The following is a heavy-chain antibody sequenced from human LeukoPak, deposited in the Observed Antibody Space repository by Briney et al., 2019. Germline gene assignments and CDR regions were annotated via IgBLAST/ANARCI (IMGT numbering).Heavy chain of an antibody. CDR1: GGSISSYY. CDR3: AREGYFGSGIDYYYGMDV. Sequence: SETLSLTCTVSGGSISSYYWSWIRQPPGKGLEWIGYIYYSGSTNYNPSLKSRVTISVDTSKNQFSLKLSSVTAADTAVYYCAREGYFGSGIDYYYGMDVWGQGTKVTVSS. D-gene: IGHD3-10*01. J-gene: IGHJ6*02. V-gene: IGHV4-59*12. CDR2: IYYSGST.